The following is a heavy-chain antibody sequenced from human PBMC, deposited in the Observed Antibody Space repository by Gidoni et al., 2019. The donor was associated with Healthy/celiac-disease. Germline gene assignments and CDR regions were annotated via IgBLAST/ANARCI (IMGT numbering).Heavy chain of an antibody. CDR1: GFTFSSYS. J-gene: IGHJ4*02. V-gene: IGHV3-21*01. CDR3: ARDPAPGGLPYYFDY. D-gene: IGHD3-16*01. CDR2: MSSSSSYI. Sequence: EVQLVESGGGLVKPGGSLSLSCAASGFTFSSYSMNWVRQAPGKGLEWVSSMSSSSSYIYYADSVKGRFTITRDNAKNSLYLQMNSLRAEDTAVYYCARDPAPGGLPYYFDYWGQGTLVTVSS.